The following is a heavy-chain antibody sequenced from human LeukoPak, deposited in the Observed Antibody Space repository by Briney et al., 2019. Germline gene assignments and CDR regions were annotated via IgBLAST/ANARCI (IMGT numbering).Heavy chain of an antibody. V-gene: IGHV3-66*01. Sequence: GGSLTLSCAASGCTISSNCMSWVRQAPGKGLEWVSVIYSGGRTYCADSVKGRFTTSRDNSKNTLYLQMSSLRAEDTAVYYCAMCSAATGTVYWGQGTLVTVSS. CDR2: IYSGGRT. D-gene: IGHD6-13*01. J-gene: IGHJ4*02. CDR1: GCTISSNC. CDR3: AMCSAATGTVY.